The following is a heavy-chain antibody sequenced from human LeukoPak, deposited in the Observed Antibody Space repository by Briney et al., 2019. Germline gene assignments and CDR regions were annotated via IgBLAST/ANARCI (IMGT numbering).Heavy chain of an antibody. V-gene: IGHV1-2*02. CDR3: ARERAFVVVVPAAKYYYYGMDV. CDR2: FNPNSGGT. D-gene: IGHD2-2*01. Sequence: ASVKVSCKASGYTFTGYYMHWVRQAPGQGLEWMGWFNPNSGGTNYAQKFQGRVTMTRDTSISTAYMELSRLRSDDTAVYYCARERAFVVVVPAAKYYYYGMDVWGQGTTVTVSS. CDR1: GYTFTGYY. J-gene: IGHJ6*02.